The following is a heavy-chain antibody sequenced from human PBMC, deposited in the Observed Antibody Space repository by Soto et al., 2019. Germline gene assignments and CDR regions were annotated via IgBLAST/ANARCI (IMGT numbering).Heavy chain of an antibody. V-gene: IGHV3-20*01. CDR2: INRHGADM. J-gene: IGHJ4*02. Sequence: GGSLRLSCAMSGFNFDDYGMSWVRQTPGKGLEWVSSINRHGADMVYADSVKGRFTISRDTAKNTLFLQMNSLRAEDTALYHCARGSYGGLLFEYWGQGTLVTVSS. D-gene: IGHD4-17*01. CDR1: GFNFDDYG. CDR3: ARGSYGGLLFEY.